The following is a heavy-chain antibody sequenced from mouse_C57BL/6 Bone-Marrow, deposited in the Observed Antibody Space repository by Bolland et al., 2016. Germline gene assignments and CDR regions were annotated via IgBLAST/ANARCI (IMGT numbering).Heavy chain of an antibody. CDR3: VLLPLFAY. Sequence: PNNGGTIYNQKFKDKATLTVDKSSSTAYMELRSLTSEDSAVYYCVLLPLFAYWGQGTLV. CDR2: PNNGGT. V-gene: IGHV1-18*01. J-gene: IGHJ3*01. D-gene: IGHD1-1*01.